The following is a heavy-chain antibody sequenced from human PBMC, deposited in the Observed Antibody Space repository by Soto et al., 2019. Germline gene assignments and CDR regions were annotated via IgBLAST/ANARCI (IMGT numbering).Heavy chain of an antibody. CDR2: IYYSGSN. J-gene: IGHJ6*03. Sequence: QLQLQESGPGLVKPSETLSLTCTVSGGSISSRSYYWGWIRQPPGKGLEWIGSIYYSGSNYYNPSLNSRVTISVATYENPSSLKLSSVTAADTSVYYCARILWRGYYGNYYYYYLDVWGKGTTVTVSS. CDR1: GGSISSRSYY. V-gene: IGHV4-39*01. D-gene: IGHD3-3*01. CDR3: ARILWRGYYGNYYYYYLDV.